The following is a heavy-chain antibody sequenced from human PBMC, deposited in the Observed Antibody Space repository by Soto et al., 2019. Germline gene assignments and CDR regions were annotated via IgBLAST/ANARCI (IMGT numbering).Heavy chain of an antibody. D-gene: IGHD1-1*01. J-gene: IGHJ4*02. Sequence: GGSLRLSCAASGFTFSSYAMSWVRQAPGKGLEWVSAISGSGGSTYYADSVKGRFTISRDNSKNTLYLQMNSLRAEDTAVYYCAKPFWPPGIFSPVQLERRGLDYWGQGTLVTVSS. V-gene: IGHV3-23*01. CDR1: GFTFSSYA. CDR2: ISGSGGST. CDR3: AKPFWPPGIFSPVQLERRGLDY.